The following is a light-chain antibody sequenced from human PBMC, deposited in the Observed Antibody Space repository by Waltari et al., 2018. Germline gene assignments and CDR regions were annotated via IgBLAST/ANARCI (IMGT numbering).Light chain of an antibody. V-gene: IGKV1-33*01. CDR2: DAS. Sequence: DIQMTQSPASRSASVGDRGPITCQASQDTKIFLNWYQQKSGKAPKLLIYDASNLQPGVPSRFSGSGSGTDFAFTISSLQPEDVATYYCQQYDDLPLTFGGGTKVEIQ. CDR3: QQYDDLPLT. CDR1: QDTKIF. J-gene: IGKJ4*01.